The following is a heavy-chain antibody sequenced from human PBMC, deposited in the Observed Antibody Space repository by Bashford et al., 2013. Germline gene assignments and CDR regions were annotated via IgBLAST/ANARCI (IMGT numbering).Heavy chain of an antibody. J-gene: IGHJ4*02. CDR1: GYIFTRYW. V-gene: IGHV5-10-1*01. CDR2: IDPSDSYI. D-gene: IGHD2-21*02. CDR3: ARRYCVLTAPLIT. Sequence: GESLKISCKGSGYIFTRYWITWVRQRPGKGLEWMGRIDPSDSYIKQSPSFQGHVTMSADKSFDTAYLQWSSLKASDTAMYYCARRYCVLTAPLITWGQGTLVTVSS.